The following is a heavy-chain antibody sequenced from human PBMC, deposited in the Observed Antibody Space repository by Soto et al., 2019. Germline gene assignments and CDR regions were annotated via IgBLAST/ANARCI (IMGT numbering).Heavy chain of an antibody. CDR3: ARDFTFIVDDYGDYLLTYYYYYYGMDV. D-gene: IGHD4-17*01. V-gene: IGHV6-1*01. J-gene: IGHJ6*02. CDR2: TYYRSKWYN. CDR1: GDSVSSNSAA. Sequence: PSQTLSLTCAISGDSVSSNSAAWNWIRQSPSRGLEWLGRTYYRSKWYNDYAVSVKSRITINPDTSKNQFSLQLNSVTPEDTAVYYCARDFTFIVDDYGDYLLTYYYYYYGMDVWGQGTTVTVSS.